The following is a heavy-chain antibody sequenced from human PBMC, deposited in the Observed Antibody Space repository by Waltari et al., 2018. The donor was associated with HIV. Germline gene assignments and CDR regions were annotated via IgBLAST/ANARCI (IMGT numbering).Heavy chain of an antibody. CDR1: GYTFTGYY. CDR3: ARERDYSISFDY. Sequence: QVQLVQSGAEVKKPGASVKVSCKASGYTFTGYYMHWVRQAPGQGLEWMGRINPNRGGTNSAQKFQGRVTMTRDTSISTAYMELSRLRSDDTAVYYCARERDYSISFDYWGQGTLVTVSS. CDR2: INPNRGGT. V-gene: IGHV1-2*06. D-gene: IGHD4-4*01. J-gene: IGHJ4*02.